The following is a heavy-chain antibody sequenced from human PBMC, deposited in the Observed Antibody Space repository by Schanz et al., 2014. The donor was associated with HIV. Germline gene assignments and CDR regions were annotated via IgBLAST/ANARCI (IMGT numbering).Heavy chain of an antibody. CDR2: ISGSGGST. J-gene: IGHJ6*02. CDR1: GFTFSSSA. V-gene: IGHV3-23*04. Sequence: VQVVESGGGVVQPGRSLSLSCAASGFTFSSSAMHWVRQAPGKGLEWVSAISGSGGSTYYADSVKGRFTISRDNSKNTLYLQMNSLRAEDTAVYYCAKDEGGGYYYYGMDVWGQGTTVTVSS. D-gene: IGHD3-16*01. CDR3: AKDEGGGYYYYGMDV.